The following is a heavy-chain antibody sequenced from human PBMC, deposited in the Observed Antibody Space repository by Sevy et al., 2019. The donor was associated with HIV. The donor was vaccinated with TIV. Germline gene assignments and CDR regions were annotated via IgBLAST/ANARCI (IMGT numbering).Heavy chain of an antibody. Sequence: GGSLRLSCAASGFTFSSYAMSWVRQAPGKGLEWVSAISGSGGSTYYADSVKGRFTISRDNSKNTLYLQMNSLRAEDTAVYYCAKGWGKWLVRRGFDYWGQGTLVTVSS. CDR3: AKGWGKWLVRRGFDY. J-gene: IGHJ4*02. V-gene: IGHV3-23*01. D-gene: IGHD6-19*01. CDR2: ISGSGGST. CDR1: GFTFSSYA.